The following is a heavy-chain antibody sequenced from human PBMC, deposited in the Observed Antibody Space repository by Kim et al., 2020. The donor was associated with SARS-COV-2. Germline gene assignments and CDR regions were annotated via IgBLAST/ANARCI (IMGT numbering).Heavy chain of an antibody. J-gene: IGHJ5*02. CDR3: ARDKATYYYDSSGYYYVPPNWFDP. CDR1: GGTFSSYA. Sequence: SVKVSCKASGGTFSSYAISWVRQAPGQGLEWMGGIIPIFGTANYAQKFQGRVTITADESTSTAYMELSSLRSEDTAVYYCARDKATYYYDSSGYYYVPPNWFDPWGQGTLVTVSS. D-gene: IGHD3-22*01. V-gene: IGHV1-69*13. CDR2: IIPIFGTA.